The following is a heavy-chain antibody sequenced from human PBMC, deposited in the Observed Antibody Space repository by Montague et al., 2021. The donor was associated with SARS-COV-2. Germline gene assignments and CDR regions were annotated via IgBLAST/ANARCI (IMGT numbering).Heavy chain of an antibody. CDR1: SGSLSGYY. D-gene: IGHD3-3*01. J-gene: IGHJ4*02. Sequence: SETLSLTCTASSGSLSGYYWNWIRQPPGKGLELIGFTHYSGTTKXNPSLKSRLKMSLDTSKNQFSRTLNSVTAADTTIYYCASDTAYDDVYFWGQGAPVTVAS. CDR2: THYSGTT. V-gene: IGHV4-59*01. CDR3: ASDTAYDDVYF.